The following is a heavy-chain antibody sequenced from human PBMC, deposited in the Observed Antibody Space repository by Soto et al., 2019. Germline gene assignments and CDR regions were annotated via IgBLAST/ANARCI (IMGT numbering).Heavy chain of an antibody. J-gene: IGHJ4*02. CDR2: ISYDGSNI. Sequence: VGSLRLSCAASGFTFSSYDMHWVRQAPGKGLEWVAVISYDGSNIYYADSVKGRFTISRDNSKNTLYLQMNSLRAEDTAVYFCAKLVDKSVDDYWGQGTLVTVSS. D-gene: IGHD2-21*01. V-gene: IGHV3-30*18. CDR3: AKLVDKSVDDY. CDR1: GFTFSSYD.